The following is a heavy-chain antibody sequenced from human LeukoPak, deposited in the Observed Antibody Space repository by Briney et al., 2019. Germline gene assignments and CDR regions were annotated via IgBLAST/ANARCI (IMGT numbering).Heavy chain of an antibody. V-gene: IGHV4-59*02. Sequence: PGGSLSLSCAASEFTVRSQRMNWVRRAPGKGLEWIGYIYYSGSTNYNPSIKSRVTISVDTSKSQFSLKLSSVTAADRAVYYCARGFSSNWGQGTLVTVSS. J-gene: IGHJ4*02. D-gene: IGHD6-13*01. CDR3: ARGFSSN. CDR2: IYYSGST. CDR1: EFTVRSQR.